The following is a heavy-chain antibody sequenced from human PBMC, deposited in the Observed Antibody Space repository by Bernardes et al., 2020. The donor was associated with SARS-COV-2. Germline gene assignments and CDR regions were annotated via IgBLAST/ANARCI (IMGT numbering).Heavy chain of an antibody. V-gene: IGHV4-34*01. J-gene: IGHJ6*02. Sequence: SEPLSLTCAVYGGSFSGYYWSWIRQPPGKGLEWIGEINHSGSTNYNPSLKSRVTISVDTSKNQFSLKLSSVTAADTAVYYCGCWDYGSVGSGMDVWGQGTTVTVSS. CDR2: INHSGST. CDR3: GCWDYGSVGSGMDV. CDR1: GGSFSGYY. D-gene: IGHD3-10*01.